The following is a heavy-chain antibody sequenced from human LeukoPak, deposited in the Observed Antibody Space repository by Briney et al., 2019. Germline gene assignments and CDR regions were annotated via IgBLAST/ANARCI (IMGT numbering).Heavy chain of an antibody. J-gene: IGHJ4*02. CDR1: GGTFSSYA. CDR3: ARLRYSYGYYY. V-gene: IGHV1-69*04. D-gene: IGHD5-18*01. CDR2: IIPILGIA. Sequence: SVKVSCKASGGTFSSYAISWVRQAPGQGLEWMGRIIPILGIANYAQKFQGRVTITADKSTSTAYMEMSSLRSEDTAVYYCARLRYSYGYYYWGQGTLVTVSS.